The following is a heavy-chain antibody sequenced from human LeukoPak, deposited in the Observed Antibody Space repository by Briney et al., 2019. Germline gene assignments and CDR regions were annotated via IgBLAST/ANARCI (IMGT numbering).Heavy chain of an antibody. Sequence: PSETLSLTCTVSGGSISSYYWSWIRQPAGKGLEWIGRIYTSGSTNYNPSLKSRVTMSVDTSKNQFSLKLSSVTAADTAVYYCAKMPKDDIVVVPAALTYWHFDLWGRGTLVTVSS. V-gene: IGHV4-4*07. D-gene: IGHD2-2*01. CDR2: IYTSGST. J-gene: IGHJ2*01. CDR1: GGSISSYY. CDR3: AKMPKDDIVVVPAALTYWHFDL.